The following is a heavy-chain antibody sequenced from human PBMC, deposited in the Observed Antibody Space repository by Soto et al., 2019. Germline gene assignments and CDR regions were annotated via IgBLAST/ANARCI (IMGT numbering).Heavy chain of an antibody. CDR2: INPNSGGT. CDR1: GYTFTDYY. CDR3: ATPRGSCSGSGCSQPFDY. Sequence: QVQLVQSGAEVKKPGASVKVSCKASGYTFTDYYMHWVRLAPGQGPEWMGWINPNSGGTNYAQKFQGWVTMTRDTSISTAYMELNRLKSDDTAVYYCATPRGSCSGSGCSQPFDYWGKGTLV. V-gene: IGHV1-2*04. J-gene: IGHJ4*02. D-gene: IGHD2-15*01.